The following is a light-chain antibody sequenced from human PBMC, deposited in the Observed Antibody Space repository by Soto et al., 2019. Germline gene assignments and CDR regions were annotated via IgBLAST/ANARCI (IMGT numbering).Light chain of an antibody. CDR1: QGVSSY. J-gene: IGKJ5*01. V-gene: IGKV3-11*01. CDR2: DAS. Sequence: EIVLTQSPATLSLSPGERATLSCRTSQGVSSYFAWYQQKPGRAPRRLIYDASNRATGIPARFIGSGSGTDFTLTINSLEPEDFAVYYCQQRSNWPITFGQGTRLEIK. CDR3: QQRSNWPIT.